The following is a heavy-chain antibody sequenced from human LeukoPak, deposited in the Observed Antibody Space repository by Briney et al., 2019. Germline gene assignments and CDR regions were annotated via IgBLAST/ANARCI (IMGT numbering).Heavy chain of an antibody. CDR2: IDTDGGST. J-gene: IGHJ3*02. Sequence: GGSLRLSCAASGFTFSSYWMNWVRQAPGKGLVWVSRIDTDGGSTTYADSVKGRFTISRDDAKNMLYLQMNTLRAEDTAVYYCARGLTIFGVVNDGLDIWGQGTKVTVSS. CDR3: ARGLTIFGVVNDGLDI. CDR1: GFTFSSYW. D-gene: IGHD3-3*01. V-gene: IGHV3-74*01.